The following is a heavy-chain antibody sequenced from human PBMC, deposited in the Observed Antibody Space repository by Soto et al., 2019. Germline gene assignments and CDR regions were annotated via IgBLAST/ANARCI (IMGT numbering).Heavy chain of an antibody. Sequence: GGSLRLSCAASGFTFSDYYMSWIRQAPGKGLEWVSYISSSSSYTNYADSVKGRFTISRDNAKNSLYLQMNSLRAEDTAVYYCARDGEVIIHAYNWFDPWGQGTLVTVSS. CDR3: ARDGEVIIHAYNWFDP. J-gene: IGHJ5*02. CDR2: ISSSSSYT. CDR1: GFTFSDYY. D-gene: IGHD3-3*01. V-gene: IGHV3-11*05.